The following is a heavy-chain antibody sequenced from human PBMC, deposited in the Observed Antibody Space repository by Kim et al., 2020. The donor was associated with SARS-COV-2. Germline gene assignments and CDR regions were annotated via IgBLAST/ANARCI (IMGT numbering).Heavy chain of an antibody. D-gene: IGHD6-13*01. Sequence: GGSLRLSCAASGFTFSSYSMNWVRQAPGKGLEWVSSISSSSSYIYYADSVKGRFTISRDNAKNSLYLQMNSLRAEDTAVYYCASGMYSSSWYPYWGQGTLVTVSS. CDR3: ASGMYSSSWYPY. J-gene: IGHJ4*02. V-gene: IGHV3-21*01. CDR1: GFTFSSYS. CDR2: ISSSSSYI.